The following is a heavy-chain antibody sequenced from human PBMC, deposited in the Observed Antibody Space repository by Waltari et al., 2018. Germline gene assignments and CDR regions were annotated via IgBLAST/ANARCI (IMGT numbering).Heavy chain of an antibody. V-gene: IGHV1-2*02. CDR1: GYTFTGYY. CDR3: ARDHYYDSSGYRNWFDP. J-gene: IGHJ5*02. CDR2: INPKSGGT. D-gene: IGHD3-22*01. Sequence: QVQLVQSGAEVKKPGASVKVSCKASGYTFTGYYMHWVRQAPGQGLEWMGWINPKSGGTNYAQKFQGRGTMTRDTSISTAYMELSRLRSDDTAVYYCARDHYYDSSGYRNWFDPWGQGTLVTVSS.